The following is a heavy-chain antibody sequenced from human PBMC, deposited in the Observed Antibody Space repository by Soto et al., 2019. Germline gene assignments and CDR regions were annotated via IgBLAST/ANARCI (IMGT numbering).Heavy chain of an antibody. CDR2: ISYDGSNK. CDR3: AKETYSGPLDS. Sequence: QVQLVESGGGVVQPGRSLRLSCAASGFTFSSYGMHGVRQAPGKGLEWVAVISYDGSNKYYADSVKGRFTISRDNSKTTLYLQMTRLRAEDTAVYYCAKETYSGPLDSWGQGTLVTVSS. D-gene: IGHD2-15*01. J-gene: IGHJ4*02. CDR1: GFTFSSYG. V-gene: IGHV3-30*18.